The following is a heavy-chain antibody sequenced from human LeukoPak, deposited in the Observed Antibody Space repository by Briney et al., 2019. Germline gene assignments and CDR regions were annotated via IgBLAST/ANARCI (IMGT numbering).Heavy chain of an antibody. CDR3: ARDQDDYGDYSYDY. J-gene: IGHJ4*02. D-gene: IGHD4-17*01. Sequence: GGSLRLSCAASGFTFSSYEMNWVRQAPGKGLEWLSYITSRGTTIYYADSVKGRFTISRDNAKNSLYLQMNSLRAEDTAVYYCARDQDDYGDYSYDYWGQGTLVTVSS. CDR1: GFTFSSYE. CDR2: ITSRGTTI. V-gene: IGHV3-48*03.